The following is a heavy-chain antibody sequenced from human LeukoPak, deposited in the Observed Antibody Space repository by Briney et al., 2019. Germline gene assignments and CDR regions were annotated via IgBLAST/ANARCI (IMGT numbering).Heavy chain of an antibody. D-gene: IGHD3-16*02. J-gene: IGHJ3*02. Sequence: GGSLRLSCAASGFTFSSYSMNWVRQAPGKGLEWVSYISSSSSTIYYADSVKGRFTISRDNAKNSLYLQMNSLRDEDTAVYYCARGFRELSLSYDAFDIWGQGTMVTVSS. CDR2: ISSSSSTI. V-gene: IGHV3-48*02. CDR3: ARGFRELSLSYDAFDI. CDR1: GFTFSSYS.